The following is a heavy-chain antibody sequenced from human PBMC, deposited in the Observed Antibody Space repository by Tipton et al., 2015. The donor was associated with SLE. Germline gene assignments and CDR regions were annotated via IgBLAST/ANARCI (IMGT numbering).Heavy chain of an antibody. D-gene: IGHD4-17*01. CDR2: IQSDGSIT. CDR1: GFTFSSYA. J-gene: IGHJ2*01. Sequence: GSLRLSCAASGFTFSSYAMSWVRQAPGKGLVWVSRIQSDGSITTYADSVKGRFTFSRDNAKNTLYLQMNSLRAEDTGVYYCARRQYGDYVVDWYFDLWGRGTLVTVSS. CDR3: ARRQYGDYVVDWYFDL. V-gene: IGHV3-74*01.